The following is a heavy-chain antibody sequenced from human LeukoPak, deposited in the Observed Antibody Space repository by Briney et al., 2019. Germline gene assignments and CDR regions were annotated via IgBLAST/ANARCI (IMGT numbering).Heavy chain of an antibody. Sequence: PGGSLRLSCAASGFTFRSYGMHWVRQAPGKGLDWVSAISGSSGSTYYADSVKGRFTISRDNSKNTLYLQVNSLRAEDTAVYYCAKNGAAPKVYYFDYWGQGTLVTVSS. CDR3: AKNGAAPKVYYFDY. CDR2: ISGSSGST. V-gene: IGHV3-23*01. D-gene: IGHD6-13*01. CDR1: GFTFRSYG. J-gene: IGHJ4*02.